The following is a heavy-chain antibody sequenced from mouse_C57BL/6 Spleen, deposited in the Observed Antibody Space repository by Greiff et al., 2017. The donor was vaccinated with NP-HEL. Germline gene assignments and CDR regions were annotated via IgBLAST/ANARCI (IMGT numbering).Heavy chain of an antibody. J-gene: IGHJ1*03. Sequence: QVQLQQSGAELARPGASVKLSCKASGYTFTSYGISWVKQRTGQGLEWIGEIYPRSGNTYYNEKFKGKATLTADKSSSTAYRELRSLTSEDSAVYFCARGDYDYWYFDVWGTGTTVTVSS. CDR3: ARGDYDYWYFDV. CDR2: IYPRSGNT. D-gene: IGHD2-4*01. CDR1: GYTFTSYG. V-gene: IGHV1-81*01.